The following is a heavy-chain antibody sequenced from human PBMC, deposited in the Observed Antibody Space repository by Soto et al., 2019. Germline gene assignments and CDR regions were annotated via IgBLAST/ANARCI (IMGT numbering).Heavy chain of an antibody. J-gene: IGHJ4*02. CDR1: GFTFSSYA. Sequence: GGSLRLSCAASGFTFSSYAMSWVRQAPGKGLEWVSAISGSGGSTYYADSVKGRFTISRDNSKNTLYLQMNSLRAEDTAVYYCANPFFPSISSSGYWGQGTLVTVSS. D-gene: IGHD6-6*01. CDR2: ISGSGGST. CDR3: ANPFFPSISSSGY. V-gene: IGHV3-23*01.